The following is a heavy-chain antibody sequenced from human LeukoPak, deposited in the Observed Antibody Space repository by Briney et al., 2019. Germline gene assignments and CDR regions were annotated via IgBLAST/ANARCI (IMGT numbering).Heavy chain of an antibody. Sequence: ASVKVSCKASGYTFTGYYMHWVRQAPGQGLEWMGWINPNSGGTNYAQKFQGRVTMTRNTSISTAYMELSSLRSEDTAVYYCARSRVRGGGNYYYYGMDVWGQGTTVTVSS. CDR2: INPNSGGT. CDR1: GYTFTGYY. D-gene: IGHD3-10*01. V-gene: IGHV1-2*02. J-gene: IGHJ6*02. CDR3: ARSRVRGGGNYYYYGMDV.